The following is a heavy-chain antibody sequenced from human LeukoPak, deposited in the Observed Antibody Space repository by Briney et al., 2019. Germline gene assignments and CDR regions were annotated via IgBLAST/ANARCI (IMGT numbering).Heavy chain of an antibody. V-gene: IGHV3-74*01. CDR3: ASDRVLGSGSLDN. Sequence: GGSLRLSCAASGFTFSNYWMHWVRQAPGKGLVWVSRINSDGSSTSYADSVKGRFTISRDNAQNTLYLQMNSLRAEDTAVYYCASDRVLGSGSLDNWGQGTLVTVSS. CDR1: GFTFSNYW. CDR2: INSDGSST. J-gene: IGHJ4*02. D-gene: IGHD3-10*01.